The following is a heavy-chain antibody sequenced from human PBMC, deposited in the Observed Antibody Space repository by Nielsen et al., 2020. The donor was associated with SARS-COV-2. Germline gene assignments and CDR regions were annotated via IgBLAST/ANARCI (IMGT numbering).Heavy chain of an antibody. CDR3: AAKYGGEWLAVFDY. D-gene: IGHD6-19*01. J-gene: IGHJ4*01. CDR1: GFTFSNDV. Sequence: GGSLRLSCAASGFTFSNDVMHWVRQAPGKGLEWVAGIWYDGSKKYYADSVKGRFTISRDNSKNTLYLQINSLEIEDTAVYYCAAKYGGEWLAVFDYWGQGTQVTVSS. CDR2: IWYDGSKK. V-gene: IGHV3-33*03.